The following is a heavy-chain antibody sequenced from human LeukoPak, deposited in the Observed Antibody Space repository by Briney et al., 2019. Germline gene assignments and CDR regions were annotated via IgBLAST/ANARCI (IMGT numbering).Heavy chain of an antibody. CDR3: AKKGRFDSGFYSDAFDI. Sequence: PGGSLRLSCAASGFTFTDYAMNWVRQAPGKGLEWVSDINNSGRSTYYADSVKGRFTISRDNSKNRLYLHMNSLRAEDTAVYYCAKKGRFDSGFYSDAFDIWGQGTMVTVSS. V-gene: IGHV3-23*01. CDR2: INNSGRST. CDR1: GFTFTDYA. J-gene: IGHJ3*02. D-gene: IGHD3-22*01.